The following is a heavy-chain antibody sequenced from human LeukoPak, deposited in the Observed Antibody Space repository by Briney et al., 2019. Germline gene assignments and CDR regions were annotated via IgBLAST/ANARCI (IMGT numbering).Heavy chain of an antibody. J-gene: IGHJ4*02. CDR3: AKDSRITIFGVVIIDYFDY. D-gene: IGHD3-3*01. CDR1: GFTFSSYA. Sequence: SGGSLRLSCAASGFTFSSYAMSWVRQAPGKGLEWVSAISGSGGSTYYADSVKGRFTISRDNSKNTLYLQMNSLRAEDTAVYYCAKDSRITIFGVVIIDYFDYWGQGTLVTVSS. V-gene: IGHV3-23*01. CDR2: ISGSGGST.